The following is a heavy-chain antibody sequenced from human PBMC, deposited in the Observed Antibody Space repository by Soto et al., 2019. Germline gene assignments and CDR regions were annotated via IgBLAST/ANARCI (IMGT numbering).Heavy chain of an antibody. CDR2: IYWDDDK. CDR3: AHIPTSYYYYGMDV. V-gene: IGHV2-5*02. D-gene: IGHD1-26*01. CDR1: GFSLSTSGVG. Sequence: QITLKESGPPLVKPTQTLTLTCTFSGFSLSTSGVGVGWIRQPPGKALEWLALIYWDDDKRYSPSLKSRLTITKDTSKNQVVLTMTNMDPVDTATYYCAHIPTSYYYYGMDVWGQGTTVTVSS. J-gene: IGHJ6*02.